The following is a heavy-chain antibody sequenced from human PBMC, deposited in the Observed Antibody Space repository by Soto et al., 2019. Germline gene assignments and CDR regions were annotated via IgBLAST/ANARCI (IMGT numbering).Heavy chain of an antibody. V-gene: IGHV4-39*01. Sequence: SESLSLTCTVSGGSISTSSYYWGWIRQPPGKGLECIGSIFYSGSTYDNPSLKSRVTRSVDTSKNQVSLKLSSVMAADTAVYYCARLRYDSSGYYGDYYYNALDVWGQGATVTVPS. CDR3: ARLRYDSSGYYGDYYYNALDV. J-gene: IGHJ6*01. CDR2: IFYSGST. D-gene: IGHD3-22*01. CDR1: GGSISTSSYY.